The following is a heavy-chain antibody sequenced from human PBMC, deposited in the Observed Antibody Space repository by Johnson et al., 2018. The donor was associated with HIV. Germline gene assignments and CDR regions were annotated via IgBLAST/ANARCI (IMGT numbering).Heavy chain of an antibody. Sequence: VQLVESGGGLVKPGGSLRVSCAASGFTFSNAWMNWVRQAPGKGLEWVGRIRSKTDGGTTDYAAPVKGRFSISRDDSKNTLYLQMNNLKTEDTALYYCTRVVVITQEKWGQGTMVTVSS. CDR1: GFTFSNAW. CDR2: IRSKTDGGTT. J-gene: IGHJ3*01. CDR3: TRVVVITQEK. D-gene: IGHD3-22*01. V-gene: IGHV3-15*01.